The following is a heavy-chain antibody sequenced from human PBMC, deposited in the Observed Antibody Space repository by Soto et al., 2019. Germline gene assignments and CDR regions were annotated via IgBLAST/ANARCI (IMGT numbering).Heavy chain of an antibody. CDR1: GGSFSGYY. CDR2: INHSGST. Sequence: TSETLSLTCAVYGGSFSGYYWSWIRQPPGKGLEWIGEINHSGSTNYNPSLKSRVTISVDTSKNQFSLKLSSVTAADTAVYYCAGNSGYDLDYWGQGTLVTVSS. D-gene: IGHD5-12*01. CDR3: AGNSGYDLDY. J-gene: IGHJ4*02. V-gene: IGHV4-34*01.